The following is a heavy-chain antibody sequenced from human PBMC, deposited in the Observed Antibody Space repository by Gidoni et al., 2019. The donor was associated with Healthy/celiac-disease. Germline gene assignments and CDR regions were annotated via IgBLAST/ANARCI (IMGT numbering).Heavy chain of an antibody. V-gene: IGHV4-39*01. CDR1: GGSISSSSYY. CDR3: ARPLWTGANGGLAFDI. D-gene: IGHD2-8*02. CDR2: IYYSGST. J-gene: IGHJ3*02. Sequence: QLQLQESGPGLVKPSETLSLTCTVSGGSISSSSYYWGWIRQPPGKGLEWIGSIYYSGSTYYNPSLKSRVTISVDTSKNQFSLKLSSVTAADTAVYYCARPLWTGANGGLAFDIWGQGTMVTVSS.